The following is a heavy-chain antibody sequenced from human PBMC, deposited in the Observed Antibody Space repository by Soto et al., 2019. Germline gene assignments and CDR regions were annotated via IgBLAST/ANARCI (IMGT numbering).Heavy chain of an antibody. CDR2: LSSDGFGA. D-gene: IGHD3-16*01. CDR3: ARDLGGPDY. Sequence: GGSLRLSCAASDFSLSPYWMHWVRQVPGRGLEWVARLSSDGFGAAYADSVKGRFFISRDIARNTLSLQMNSLRADDTAVYYCARDLGGPDYWGRGTSVTVST. J-gene: IGHJ4*02. V-gene: IGHV3-74*03. CDR1: DFSLSPYW.